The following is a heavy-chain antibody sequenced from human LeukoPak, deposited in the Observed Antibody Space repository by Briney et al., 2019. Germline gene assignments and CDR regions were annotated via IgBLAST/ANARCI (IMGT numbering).Heavy chain of an antibody. V-gene: IGHV7-4-1*02. D-gene: IGHD3-22*01. CDR1: GYTFTGYY. Sequence: ASVKVSCKASGYTFTGYYMHWVRQAPGQGLEWMGWINTNTGNPTYAQGFTGRFVFSLDTSVSTAYLQISSLKAEDTAVYYCARDGGIYYYDSSGYYYPFDYWGQGTLVTVSS. CDR3: ARDGGIYYYDSSGYYYPFDY. J-gene: IGHJ4*02. CDR2: INTNTGNP.